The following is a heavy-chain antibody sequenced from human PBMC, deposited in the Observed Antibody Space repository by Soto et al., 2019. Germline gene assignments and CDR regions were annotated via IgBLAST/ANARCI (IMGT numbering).Heavy chain of an antibody. CDR1: GGSISSYY. CDR2: IYYSGST. Sequence: SETLSLTCTVSGGSISSYYWSWIRQPPGKGLEWIGYIYYSGSTNYNPSLKSRVTISVDTSRNQFSLKLSSVTAADTAVYYCARGGPGSYSYYYYGMDVWGQGTTVTVSS. D-gene: IGHD3-10*01. V-gene: IGHV4-59*01. CDR3: ARGGPGSYSYYYYGMDV. J-gene: IGHJ6*02.